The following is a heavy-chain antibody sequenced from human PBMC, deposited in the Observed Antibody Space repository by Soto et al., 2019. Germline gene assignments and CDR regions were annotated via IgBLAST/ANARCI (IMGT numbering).Heavy chain of an antibody. CDR3: ARDRSWNYDYYYYYYMDV. CDR1: GFTFSSYS. V-gene: IGHV3-21*01. D-gene: IGHD1-7*01. CDR2: ISSSSSYI. J-gene: IGHJ6*03. Sequence: GGSLRLSCAASGFTFSSYSMNWVRQAPGKGLEWVSSISSSSSYIYYADSVKGRFTISRDNAKNSLYLQMNSLRAEDTAVYYCARDRSWNYDYYYYYYMDVWGKGTTVTVSS.